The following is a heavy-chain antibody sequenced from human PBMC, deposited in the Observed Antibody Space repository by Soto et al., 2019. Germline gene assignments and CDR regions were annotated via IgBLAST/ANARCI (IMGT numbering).Heavy chain of an antibody. D-gene: IGHD1-26*01. Sequence: RLEWMGWINAGNGNTKYSQKFQGRVTITRDTSASTAYMELSSLRSEDTAVYYCARDPRIVGAITPPFDYWGQGTLVTVSS. CDR3: ARDPRIVGAITPPFDY. CDR2: INAGNGNT. V-gene: IGHV1-3*01. J-gene: IGHJ4*02.